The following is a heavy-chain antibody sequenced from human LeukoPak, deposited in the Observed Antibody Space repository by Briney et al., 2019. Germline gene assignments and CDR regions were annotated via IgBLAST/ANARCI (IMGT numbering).Heavy chain of an antibody. CDR1: GFSFSSYA. J-gene: IGHJ4*02. V-gene: IGHV3-23*01. Sequence: GGSLRLSCAASGFSFSSYAMSWVRQAPGKGLEWVSAISGSGGTTYYADSVKGRFTISRDNSKNTLYLQMNSLRAEDTAVYYCARVDGISYYYDSSGYYYEANDYWGQGTLVTVSS. CDR3: ARVDGISYYYDSSGYYYEANDY. D-gene: IGHD3-22*01. CDR2: ISGSGGTT.